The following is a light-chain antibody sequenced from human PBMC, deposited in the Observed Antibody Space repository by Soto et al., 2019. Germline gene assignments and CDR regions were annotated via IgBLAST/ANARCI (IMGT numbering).Light chain of an antibody. V-gene: IGKV3-11*01. CDR3: QPRYIWQVP. Sequence: EIVLTQSPATLSLSPGERATLSCRASQSVNSSLAWYPQKPCQAPRLLIYDASKRPTGIPARFTGRESGTDFTLTIHSLEAEALAVWCSQPRYIWQVPFGQG. CDR2: DAS. J-gene: IGKJ5*01. CDR1: QSVNSS.